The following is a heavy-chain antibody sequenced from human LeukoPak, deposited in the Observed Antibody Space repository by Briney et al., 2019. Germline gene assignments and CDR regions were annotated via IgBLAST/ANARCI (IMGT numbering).Heavy chain of an antibody. CDR3: ARGGSGSYWPGVFDY. V-gene: IGHV4-39*07. CDR1: GGSITSSSYY. Sequence: SETLSLTCTVSGGSITSSSYYWGWIRQPPGKGLEWIGNIYYSGSTYYYSGTTYYNPSLKSRVTISVDTSKNQFSLKLSSVTAADTAVYYCARGGSGSYWPGVFDYWGQGTLVTVSS. D-gene: IGHD3-10*01. CDR2: IYYSGSTYYYSGTT. J-gene: IGHJ4*02.